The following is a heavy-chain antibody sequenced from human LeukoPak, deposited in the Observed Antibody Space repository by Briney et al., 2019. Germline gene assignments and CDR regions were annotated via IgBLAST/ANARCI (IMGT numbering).Heavy chain of an antibody. CDR3: ARGSAWGSSWYFLSVWFDP. J-gene: IGHJ5*02. V-gene: IGHV4-4*02. CDR1: GGSISSSNW. D-gene: IGHD6-13*01. Sequence: SGTLSLTCAVSGGSISSSNWWSWVRQPPGKGLEWIGEIYHSGSTNYNPSLKSRVTISVDKSKNQFSLKLSSVTAADTAVYYCARGSAWGSSWYFLSVWFDPWGQGTLVTVSS. CDR2: IYHSGST.